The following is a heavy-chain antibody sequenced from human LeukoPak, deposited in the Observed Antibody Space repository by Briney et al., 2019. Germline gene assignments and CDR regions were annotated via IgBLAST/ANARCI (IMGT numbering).Heavy chain of an antibody. J-gene: IGHJ4*02. D-gene: IGHD3-9*01. Sequence: RGSLTLACAASGFTFSSYAMHWDRQAPGKGLEWEAVILYDGSNKYYADSVKGRFTISSDNSKNTLYLQMNSLRAEDTAVYYCARGSDFVWLLSSFDYWGQGTLVTVSS. CDR3: ARGSDFVWLLSSFDY. CDR2: ILYDGSNK. CDR1: GFTFSSYA. V-gene: IGHV3-30-3*01.